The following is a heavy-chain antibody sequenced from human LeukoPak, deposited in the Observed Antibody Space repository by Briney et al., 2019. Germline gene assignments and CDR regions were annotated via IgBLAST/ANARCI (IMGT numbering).Heavy chain of an antibody. CDR3: VRGPTSDAFDV. CDR2: SYTDDSDT. CDR1: RFNFPILW. Sequence: GESRHCASHGPRFNFPILWIGWARPTPRQGPGWVGISYTDDSDTSYSPSFQGQVTMSADKSISTAYLHWSSLRASDTAMYYCVRGPTSDAFDVWGQGT. V-gene: IGHV5-51*01. J-gene: IGHJ3*01.